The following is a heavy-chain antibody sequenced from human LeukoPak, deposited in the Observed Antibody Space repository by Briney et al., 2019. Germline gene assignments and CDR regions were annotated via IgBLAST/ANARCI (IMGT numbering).Heavy chain of an antibody. CDR2: IWYDGSNK. D-gene: IGHD2-21*02. CDR1: GFPFSSYG. CDR3: ARDRGAYCGGDCYFGYFDY. Sequence: PGGSLRLSCAASGFPFSSYGMHWVRQAPGKGLEWVALIWYDGSNKFYAASVKGRFTISRENSKNTLYLQVNSLRVEDTAVYYCARDRGAYCGGDCYFGYFDYWGQGSLVTVSS. J-gene: IGHJ4*02. V-gene: IGHV3-33*01.